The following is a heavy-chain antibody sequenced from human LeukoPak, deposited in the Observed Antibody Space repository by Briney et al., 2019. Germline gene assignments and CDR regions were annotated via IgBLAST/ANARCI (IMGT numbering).Heavy chain of an antibody. CDR3: AKALYGDYARYYFDY. D-gene: IGHD4-17*01. J-gene: IGHJ4*02. V-gene: IGHV3-23*01. CDR1: GFTFSSYA. CDR2: ISGSGGST. Sequence: GGSLRLSCAASGFTFSSYAMSWVRQAPGKGLEWVSAISGSGGSTYYADSVKGRFTISRDNSKNTLYLQMNSLRAEDTAVYYCAKALYGDYARYYFDYWGQGTLVTVSS.